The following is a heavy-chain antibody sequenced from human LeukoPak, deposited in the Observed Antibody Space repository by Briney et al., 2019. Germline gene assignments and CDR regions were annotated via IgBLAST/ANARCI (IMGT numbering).Heavy chain of an antibody. Sequence: TGGSLRLSCAASGFTFNSYAMSWVGQAPEKGLEWVATISGSGGGTYYADSVKGRFTISRDNAKNSLFLQMNSLRDEDTAVYHCAISDSLWGQGTLVTVSS. CDR1: GFTFNSYA. CDR2: ISGSGGGT. D-gene: IGHD3-22*01. V-gene: IGHV3-23*01. J-gene: IGHJ4*02. CDR3: AISDSL.